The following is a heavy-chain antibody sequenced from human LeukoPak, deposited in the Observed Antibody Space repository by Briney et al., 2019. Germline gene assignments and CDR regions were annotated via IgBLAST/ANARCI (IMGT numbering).Heavy chain of an antibody. J-gene: IGHJ5*02. V-gene: IGHV4-31*03. D-gene: IGHD3-3*01. CDR3: ARGAYYDFWSGYYTGNWFDP. CDR1: GGSISSGGYY. Sequence: SQTLSLTCTVSGGSISSGGYYWSWIRQHPGKGLEWIGYIYYSGSTYYNPSLKSRVTISADTSKNQFSLKLSSVTAADTAVYYCARGAYYDFWSGYYTGNWFDPWGRGTLVTVSS. CDR2: IYYSGST.